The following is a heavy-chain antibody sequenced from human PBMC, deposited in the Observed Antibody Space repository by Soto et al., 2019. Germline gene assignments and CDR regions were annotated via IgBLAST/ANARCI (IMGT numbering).Heavy chain of an antibody. J-gene: IGHJ6*03. Sequence: SETLSLTCTVSGGSISSYYWSWIRQPPGKGLEWIGYIYYSGSTNYNPSPKSRVTISVDTSKNQFSLKLSSVTAADTAVYYCARSLRNGSDEGLHYYSYRDVGGKGTRFTFS. V-gene: IGHV4-59*01. D-gene: IGHD3-10*01. CDR1: GGSISSYY. CDR3: ARSLRNGSDEGLHYYSYRDV. CDR2: IYYSGST.